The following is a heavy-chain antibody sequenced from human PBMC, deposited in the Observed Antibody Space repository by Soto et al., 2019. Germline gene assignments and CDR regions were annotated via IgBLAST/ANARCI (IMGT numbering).Heavy chain of an antibody. CDR1: GCSVSRSY. V-gene: IGHV3-66*01. J-gene: IGHJ4*02. D-gene: IGHD3-16*01. CDR2: IYSGGNK. CDR3: VGGNNEVEGD. Sequence: EVQLVESGGDLVQPGGSLRLSCAASGCSVSRSYMSWVRQAPGKGLEWVSLIYSGGNKDYADSVKGRFTISRDHSNNTVYLQINSLRVDDTAVYYGVGGNNEVEGDWGQGTLVTVSS.